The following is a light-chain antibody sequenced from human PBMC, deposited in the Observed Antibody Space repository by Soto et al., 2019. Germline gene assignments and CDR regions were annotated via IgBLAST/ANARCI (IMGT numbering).Light chain of an antibody. Sequence: QSALTQPASVSGSPGQSITISCTGTSSDVGGYSSVSWFQQHPGKAPKLMIYEVSNRPSGVSNRFSGSKSGNTASLTISGLQAEDEADYYCSSYTSSSTWVFGGGTTLTVL. CDR2: EVS. CDR1: SSDVGGYSS. V-gene: IGLV2-14*01. J-gene: IGLJ3*02. CDR3: SSYTSSSTWV.